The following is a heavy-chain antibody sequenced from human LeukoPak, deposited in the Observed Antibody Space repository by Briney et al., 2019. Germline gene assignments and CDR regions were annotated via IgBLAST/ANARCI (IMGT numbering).Heavy chain of an antibody. J-gene: IGHJ6*03. CDR2: IRSKAYGGTT. Sequence: GGSLRLSCTASGFTFGDYAMSWVRQAPAKGLEWVGFIRSKAYGGTTEYAASVKGRFTISRDDSKSIAYLQMNSLKTEDTAVYYCTRVRYSSSWPEDYYYMDVWGKGTTVTISS. CDR3: TRVRYSSSWPEDYYYMDV. V-gene: IGHV3-49*04. CDR1: GFTFGDYA. D-gene: IGHD6-13*01.